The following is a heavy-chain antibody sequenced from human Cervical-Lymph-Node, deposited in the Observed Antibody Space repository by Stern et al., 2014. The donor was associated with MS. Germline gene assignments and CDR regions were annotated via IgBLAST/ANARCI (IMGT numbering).Heavy chain of an antibody. CDR3: ARDLKD. CDR2: IIPICGRP. V-gene: IGHV1-69*06. Sequence: VQLVESGPEVKKPGSSLKVSCRASGGTFSNSAINWVRQAPGQGLEWMGGIIPICGRPNYAQKFHGRVTIIADKSTDTTYMELTTLTYEDTAVYYCARDLKDWGQGTLVTVSS. J-gene: IGHJ4*02. CDR1: GGTFSNSA.